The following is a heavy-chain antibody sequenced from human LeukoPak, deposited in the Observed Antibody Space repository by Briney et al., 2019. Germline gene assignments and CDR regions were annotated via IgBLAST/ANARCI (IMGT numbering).Heavy chain of an antibody. J-gene: IGHJ4*02. Sequence: GGSLRLSCAASGFTFSDYWMSWVRQAPGKGLEWVANIKQDGSEKYYVDSVKGRFTISRDNAKNSLYLQMNSLRAEDTAVYYCARVRHTRTPVGFDYWGQGTLVTVSS. CDR2: IKQDGSEK. CDR3: ARVRHTRTPVGFDY. CDR1: GFTFSDYW. D-gene: IGHD2-2*01. V-gene: IGHV3-7*03.